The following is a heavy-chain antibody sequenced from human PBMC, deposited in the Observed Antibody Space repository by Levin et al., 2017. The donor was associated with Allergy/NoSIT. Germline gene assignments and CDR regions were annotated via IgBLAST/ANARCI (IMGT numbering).Heavy chain of an antibody. CDR1: GFTFSSYT. J-gene: IGHJ6*02. CDR3: ARERSSGSPNYYYYGMDV. V-gene: IGHV3-21*01. Sequence: GGSLRLSCAASGFTFSSYTMNWVRQAPGKGLAWVSSISSSSSHIYYADSVKGRFTISRDNAKNSLYLQMNSLRAEDTAVYYCARERSSGSPNYYYYGMDVWGQGTTVTVSS. D-gene: IGHD6-19*01. CDR2: ISSSSSHI.